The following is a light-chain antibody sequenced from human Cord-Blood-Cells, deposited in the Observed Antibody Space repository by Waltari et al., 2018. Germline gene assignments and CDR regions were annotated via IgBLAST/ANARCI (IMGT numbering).Light chain of an antibody. J-gene: IGKJ3*01. CDR1: QGISSY. CDR2: AAS. CDR3: QQYYSYPLSFT. V-gene: IGKV1-8*01. Sequence: AIRMTQSPSSFSASPGDGATTPCRASQGISSYLAWYQQKPGKAPKLLIYAASTLQSGVPSRFSGSGSGTDFTLTISCLQSEDFATYYCQQYYSYPLSFTFGPGTKVDIK.